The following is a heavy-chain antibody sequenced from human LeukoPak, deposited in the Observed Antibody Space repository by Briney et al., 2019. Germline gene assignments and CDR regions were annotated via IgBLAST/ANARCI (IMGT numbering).Heavy chain of an antibody. J-gene: IGHJ4*02. D-gene: IGHD3-16*01. CDR1: GGSISSNDYY. CDR3: AKNGDFCLEY. Sequence: SETLSLTCTVPGGSISSNDYYWGWIRQPPGKGLEWIGSIYYSGSTYFNPSLKSRVTISVDTSKNQFSLKLSSVTAADTAVYYCAKNGDFCLEYWGQGTLVTVSS. CDR2: IYYSGST. V-gene: IGHV4-39*01.